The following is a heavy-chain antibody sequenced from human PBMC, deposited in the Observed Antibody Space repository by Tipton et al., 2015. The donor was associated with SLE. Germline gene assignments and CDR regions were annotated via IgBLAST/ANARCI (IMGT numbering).Heavy chain of an antibody. V-gene: IGHV4-39*01. CDR1: GGSISSSSYY. CDR2: IYYSGST. CDR3: ARRTTRSSGYFGAFDI. Sequence: TLSLTCTVSGGSISSSSYYWGWIRQPPGKGLEWIGGIYYSGSTYYNPSLKSRVTISVDTAKNKFSLKLSSVTAAETAVYYCARRTTRSSGYFGAFDIWGQGTMVTVSS. D-gene: IGHD3-22*01. J-gene: IGHJ3*02.